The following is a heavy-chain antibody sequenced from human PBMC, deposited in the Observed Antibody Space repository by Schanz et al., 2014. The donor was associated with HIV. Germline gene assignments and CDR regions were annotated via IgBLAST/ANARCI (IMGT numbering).Heavy chain of an antibody. CDR1: GFTFSRSG. J-gene: IGHJ4*02. Sequence: QVQLVESGGGVVQPGRSLRLSCAASGFTFSRSGMHWVRQAPGKGLEWVAVISYDGSIKEYADSVKGRFAISRDNSKNTVYLQMNSLRGEDSAVYYCAKVGRIYSTTWIDHWGQGTLVTVSS. V-gene: IGHV3-30*18. CDR2: ISYDGSIK. CDR3: AKVGRIYSTTWIDH. D-gene: IGHD6-13*01.